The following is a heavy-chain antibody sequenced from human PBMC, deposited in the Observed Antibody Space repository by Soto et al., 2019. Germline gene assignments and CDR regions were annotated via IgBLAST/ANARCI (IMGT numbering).Heavy chain of an antibody. D-gene: IGHD3-3*01. J-gene: IGHJ6*02. CDR3: ARSIPTYDFWSGYYYYGMDV. Sequence: SLRLSCAASGFTFSSYATHWVRQAPGKGLEWVAVISYDGSNKYYADSVKGRFTISRDNSKNTLYLQMNSLRAEDTAVYYCARSIPTYDFWSGYYYYGMDVWGQGTTVTVSS. CDR2: ISYDGSNK. CDR1: GFTFSSYA. V-gene: IGHV3-30-3*01.